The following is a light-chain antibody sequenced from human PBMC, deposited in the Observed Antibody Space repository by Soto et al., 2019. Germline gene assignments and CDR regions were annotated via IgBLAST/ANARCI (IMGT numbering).Light chain of an antibody. CDR1: QSISSW. J-gene: IGKJ1*01. CDR3: QQYNGYWT. Sequence: DIHMTQSPSTLSASVGDRVTITCRASQSISSWLAWYQQKPGKAPKLLIYKASSLESGVPSRFSGSGSRTAFTLTISILQPDDFATYYCQQYNGYWTFGKGTKVEIK. V-gene: IGKV1-5*03. CDR2: KAS.